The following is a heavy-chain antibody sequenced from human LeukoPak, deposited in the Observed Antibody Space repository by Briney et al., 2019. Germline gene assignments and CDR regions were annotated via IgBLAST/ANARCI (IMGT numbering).Heavy chain of an antibody. CDR3: ARSVEGYCSGGSCYSYSYYMDV. D-gene: IGHD2-15*01. CDR2: IYTSGST. J-gene: IGHJ6*03. Sequence: SETLSLTCTVSGDSFSLYYWSWIRQPAGKGLEWIGRIYTSGSTNYNPSLKSRVTISVDTSKNQFSLKLSSVTAADTAVYYCARSVEGYCSGGSCYSYSYYMDVWGKGTTVTVSS. V-gene: IGHV4-4*07. CDR1: GDSFSLYY.